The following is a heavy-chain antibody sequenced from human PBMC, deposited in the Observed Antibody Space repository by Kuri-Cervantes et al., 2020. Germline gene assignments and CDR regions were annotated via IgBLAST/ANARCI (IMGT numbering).Heavy chain of an antibody. D-gene: IGHD3-10*01. CDR3: ARDVVGVSFDI. CDR2: INPSGGST. CDR1: GYTFTSYY. J-gene: IGHJ3*02. Sequence: ASVKVSCKTSGYTFTSYYMHWVRQAPGQGLEWMGIINPSGGSTSYAQKFQGRVTMTRDTSISTAYMELSRLRSDDTAVHYCARDVVGVSFDIWGQGTMVTVSS. V-gene: IGHV1-46*01.